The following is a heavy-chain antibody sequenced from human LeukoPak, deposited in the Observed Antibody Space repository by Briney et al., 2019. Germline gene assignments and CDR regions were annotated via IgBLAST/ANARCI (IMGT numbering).Heavy chain of an antibody. J-gene: IGHJ4*02. Sequence: GGSLRLSCAASGFTFSSYAMHWVRQAPGKGLEYVSAISSNGGSTYYANSLKGRFTIYRDNSKNTVYLQMGSLRAEDLAVYYCARGAPSGLLWFGEFFDYWGQGTLVTVSS. CDR2: ISSNGGST. D-gene: IGHD3-10*01. CDR3: ARGAPSGLLWFGEFFDY. CDR1: GFTFSSYA. V-gene: IGHV3-64*01.